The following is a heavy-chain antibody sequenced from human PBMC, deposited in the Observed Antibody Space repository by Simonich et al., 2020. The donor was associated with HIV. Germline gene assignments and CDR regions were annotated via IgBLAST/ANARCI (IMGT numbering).Heavy chain of an antibody. CDR2: IGYDGSKK. V-gene: IGHV3-33*01. CDR3: ARGWSGYFDY. Sequence: QVRLVESGGGVVQTGGSLRLSCAAFGFPFGTHGIPWVRQAPGKGLEGVAVIGYDGSKKYYADSVKGRFTISRDNSKNTVYLQMNSLRGEDTAVYYCARGWSGYFDYWGQGTLVTVSS. D-gene: IGHD6-13*01. CDR1: GFPFGTHG. J-gene: IGHJ4*02.